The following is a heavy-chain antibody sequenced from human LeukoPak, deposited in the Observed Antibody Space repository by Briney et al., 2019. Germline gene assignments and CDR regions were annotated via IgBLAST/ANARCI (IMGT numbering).Heavy chain of an antibody. Sequence: ASVKVSCKASGYTFTSYYMHWVRQAPGQGLEWMGWISAYNGNTNYAQKLQGRVTMTTDTSTSTAYMELRSLRSDDTAVYYCARDYDILTGTDAFDIWGQGTMVTVSS. V-gene: IGHV1-18*04. CDR3: ARDYDILTGTDAFDI. D-gene: IGHD3-9*01. CDR2: ISAYNGNT. CDR1: GYTFTSYY. J-gene: IGHJ3*02.